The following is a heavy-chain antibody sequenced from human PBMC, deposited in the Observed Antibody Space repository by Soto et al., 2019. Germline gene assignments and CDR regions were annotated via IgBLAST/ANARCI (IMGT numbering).Heavy chain of an antibody. Sequence: SETLSLTCALYGGSFSGHYGSWIRQPPGKGLEWIGEINHSGSTNYNPSLKSRVTISVDTSKNQFSLKLSTVTAADTAVYYCARGLSEITIFGVVIANWFDPWGQGTLVTVSS. CDR2: INHSGST. V-gene: IGHV4-34*01. J-gene: IGHJ5*02. CDR3: ARGLSEITIFGVVIANWFDP. CDR1: GGSFSGHY. D-gene: IGHD3-3*01.